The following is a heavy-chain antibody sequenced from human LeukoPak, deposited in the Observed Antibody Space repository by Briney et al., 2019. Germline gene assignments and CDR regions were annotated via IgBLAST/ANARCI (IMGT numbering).Heavy chain of an antibody. D-gene: IGHD3-22*01. CDR1: GGSFSGYY. CDR3: ARGRQEISMILVVMTGVSYYLDV. CDR2: INPSGST. V-gene: IGHV4-34*01. Sequence: PSETLSLTCAVYGGSFSGYYWTWIRQSPGKGLEWIGDINPSGSTYYNPSLKSRLTISRDTSKNQFSLRLSSVTAADTAVYYCARGRQEISMILVVMTGVSYYLDVWGKGTTVTVS. J-gene: IGHJ6*03.